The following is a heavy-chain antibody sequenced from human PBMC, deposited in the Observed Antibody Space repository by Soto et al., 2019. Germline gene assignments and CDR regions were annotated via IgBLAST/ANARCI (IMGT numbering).Heavy chain of an antibody. Sequence: QVQLVESGGGLVKPGGSLRLSCAASGFTFSDYYMSWIRQAPGKGLEWVSYISSSGSTIYYADSVKGRFTISRANAKNSLYLQMNSLRAEDTAVYYCAREGYCTNGVCSDDYYYYYYMDFWGKGTTVTVSS. V-gene: IGHV3-11*01. D-gene: IGHD2-8*01. CDR2: ISSSGSTI. CDR3: AREGYCTNGVCSDDYYYYYYMDF. CDR1: GFTFSDYY. J-gene: IGHJ6*03.